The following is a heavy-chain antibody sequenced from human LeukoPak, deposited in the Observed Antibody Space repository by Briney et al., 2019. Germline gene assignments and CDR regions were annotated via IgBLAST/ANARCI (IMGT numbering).Heavy chain of an antibody. CDR3: ARGWEIDY. CDR2: ISSSSSYI. J-gene: IGHJ4*02. D-gene: IGHD1-26*01. CDR1: GFTISSYS. V-gene: IGHV3-21*01. Sequence: GGSPRLSCAASGFTISSYSMNWVRQAPGKGLDWVSSISSSSSYIYYADSVKGRFTISRDNGRNSLYLQMNSLRAEDTAVYYCARGWEIDYWGQGTLVTVSS.